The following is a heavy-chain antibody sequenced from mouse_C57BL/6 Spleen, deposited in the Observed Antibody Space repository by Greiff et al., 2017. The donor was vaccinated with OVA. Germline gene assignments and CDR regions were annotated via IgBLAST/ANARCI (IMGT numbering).Heavy chain of an antibody. CDR2: IDPNSGGT. V-gene: IGHV1-72*01. CDR1: GYTFTSYW. J-gene: IGHJ2*01. Sequence: QVQLKQPGAELVKPGASVKMSCKASGYTFTSYWMHWVKQRPGRGLEWIGRIDPNSGGTKYNEKFKSKATLTVDKPSSTPYMQPSSLTSEDSAVYFCARYCFDYWGQGTTLTVSS. CDR3: ARYCFDY.